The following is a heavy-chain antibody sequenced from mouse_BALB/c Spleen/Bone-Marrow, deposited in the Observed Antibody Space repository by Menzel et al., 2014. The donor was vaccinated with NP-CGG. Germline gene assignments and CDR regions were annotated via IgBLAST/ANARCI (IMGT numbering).Heavy chain of an antibody. D-gene: IGHD2-3*01. CDR3: ARGDGYYVDFDY. J-gene: IGHJ2*01. CDR1: GYSFTGYY. CDR2: ISCYNGAT. Sequence: LVKTGVSAKISCTASGYSFTGYYMHWVKQSHGKSLEWIGYISCYNGATSYNQKFKGKATFTVDTSSSTAYMQFNSLTSEDSAVYYCARGDGYYVDFDYWGQGTTLTVSS. V-gene: IGHV1S34*01.